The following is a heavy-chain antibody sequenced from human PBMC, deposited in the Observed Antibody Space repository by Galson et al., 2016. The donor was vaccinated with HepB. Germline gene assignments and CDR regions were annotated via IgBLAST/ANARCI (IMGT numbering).Heavy chain of an antibody. V-gene: IGHV3-23*01. CDR2: TSASGGST. CDR1: GFTFNNYA. Sequence: SLRLSCAASGFTFNNYAMIWVRQAPGKGLEWVSTTSASGGSTYYADSVKGRFTISRDNSKNTVYLQMNSLRVEDTAVYYCAKDPAAMVPYWYFDLWGRGTLVTVSS. J-gene: IGHJ2*01. CDR3: AKDPAAMVPYWYFDL. D-gene: IGHD5-18*01.